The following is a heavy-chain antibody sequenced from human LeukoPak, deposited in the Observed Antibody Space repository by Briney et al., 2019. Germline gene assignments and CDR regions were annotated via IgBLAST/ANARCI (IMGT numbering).Heavy chain of an antibody. CDR1: GFTFSSYY. J-gene: IGHJ4*02. CDR3: ASGGVANYYGDYVGW. Sequence: GGSLRHSRVGSGFTFSSYYMHWVRQAPDTGLEWVGDMSYDERTEDYADSAQGRYTISGDNSKKPLFLLVSSLRAEDKAMYYCASGGVANYYGDYVGWWGQGTLVTVPS. V-gene: IGHV3-30*03. CDR2: MSYDERTE. D-gene: IGHD1-26*01.